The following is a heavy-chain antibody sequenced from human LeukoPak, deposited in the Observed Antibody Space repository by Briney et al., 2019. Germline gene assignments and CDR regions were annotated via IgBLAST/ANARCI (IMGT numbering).Heavy chain of an antibody. CDR1: GFTFSSYW. J-gene: IGHJ6*02. CDR3: ARDDYYYGMDV. Sequence: GGSLRLSCAASGFTFSSYWMHWVRQAPGKGLVWVSRINSDGSSTSYADSVKGRFTISRDNSKNTLYLQMNSLRAEDTAVYYCARDDYYYGMDVWGQGTTVTVSS. CDR2: INSDGSST. V-gene: IGHV3-74*01.